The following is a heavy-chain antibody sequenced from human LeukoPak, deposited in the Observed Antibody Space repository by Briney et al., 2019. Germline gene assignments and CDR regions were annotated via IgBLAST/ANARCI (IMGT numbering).Heavy chain of an antibody. V-gene: IGHV3-74*01. CDR1: GFTFSSYW. J-gene: IGHJ3*02. CDR2: ITSDGSST. D-gene: IGHD3-16*01. Sequence: VQPGGSLRLSCAASGFTFSSYWMHWVRQAPGEGLVWVARITSDGSSTSHADSVKGRFTISRDNAKNTLYLQMNSLRAEDTAVYYCARDYAVGESFDIWGQGILVTVSS. CDR3: ARDYAVGESFDI.